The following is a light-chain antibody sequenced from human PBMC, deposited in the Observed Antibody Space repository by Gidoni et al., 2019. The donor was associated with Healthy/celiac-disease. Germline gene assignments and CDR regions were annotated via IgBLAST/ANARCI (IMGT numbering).Light chain of an antibody. CDR1: QGISSY. CDR2: PAS. J-gene: IGKJ1*01. V-gene: IGKV1-9*01. CDR3: QQLGT. Sequence: DIQLTQSPSFLSASVGDRVTITCRASQGISSYLAWYQQKPGKAPKLLIYPASTLQSGVPSRFSGSGSGTEFTLTISSLQPEDFATYYCQQLGTFAQGTKVEIK.